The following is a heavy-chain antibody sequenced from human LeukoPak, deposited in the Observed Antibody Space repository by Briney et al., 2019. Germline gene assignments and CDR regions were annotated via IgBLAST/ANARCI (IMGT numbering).Heavy chain of an antibody. V-gene: IGHV1-69*05. CDR1: GGTFSSYA. CDR2: IIPIFGTA. CDR3: ARDRRWLQSGQLDY. J-gene: IGHJ4*02. D-gene: IGHD5-24*01. Sequence: ASVKVSCKASGGTFSSYAISWVRQAPGQGLEWMGRIIPIFGTANYAQKFQGRVTITTDESTSTAYMELSSLRSEDTAVYYCARDRRWLQSGQLDYWGQGTLVTVSS.